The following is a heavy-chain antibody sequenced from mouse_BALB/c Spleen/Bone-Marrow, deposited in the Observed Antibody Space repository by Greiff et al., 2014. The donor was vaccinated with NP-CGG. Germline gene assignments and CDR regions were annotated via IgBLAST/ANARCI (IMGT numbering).Heavy chain of an antibody. J-gene: IGHJ2*01. Sequence: QVQLKESGPGLVAPSQTLSITCTVSGFSFTSYGVHWVRQSPGKGLEWLGVIWAGGSTNYNSALMSRLSISKDNSKSQVFLKMNSLQTDDTAMYYCARYYYGFLDYWGQGTTLTVSS. CDR2: IWAGGST. V-gene: IGHV2-9*02. D-gene: IGHD1-2*01. CDR1: GFSFTSYG. CDR3: ARYYYGFLDY.